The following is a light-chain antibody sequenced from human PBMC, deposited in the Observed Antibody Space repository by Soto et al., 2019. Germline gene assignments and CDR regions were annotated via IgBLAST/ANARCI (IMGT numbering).Light chain of an antibody. V-gene: IGKV1-5*03. CDR1: QTIDSW. CDR3: RRYHIYSRT. J-gene: IGKJ1*01. Sequence: ILMTQYPSTLSATEGHRVTITCRACQTIDSWFGGYQQRPGKPPKWLIYRASTLGSGVPLRFSGSGYGTEFTLSINSLQPGAFATNYCRRYHIYSRTFGQGTTV. CDR2: RAS.